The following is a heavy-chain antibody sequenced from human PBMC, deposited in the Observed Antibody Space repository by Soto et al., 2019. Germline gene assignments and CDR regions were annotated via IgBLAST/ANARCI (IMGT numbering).Heavy chain of an antibody. CDR3: ARGLGYCSGGSCQAPPFDP. V-gene: IGHV1-3*01. CDR1: GYTFTSYS. J-gene: IGHJ5*02. Sequence: ASVKVSCKASGYTFTSYSMHWVRQAPGQRLEWMGWINAGNGNTKYSQKFQGRVTITRDTSAGTAYMELSSLRSEDTAVYYCARGLGYCSGGSCQAPPFDPWGQGTLVTVSS. D-gene: IGHD2-15*01. CDR2: INAGNGNT.